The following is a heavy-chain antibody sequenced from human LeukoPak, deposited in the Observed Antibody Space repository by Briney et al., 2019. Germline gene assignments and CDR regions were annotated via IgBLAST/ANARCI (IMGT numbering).Heavy chain of an antibody. Sequence: NPSQTLSLTCTVSGGSISSGSYYWSWIRQPAGKGLEWIGRIYTSGSTNYNPSLKSRVTISVDTSKDQFSLKLSSVTAADTAVYYCARYDPRRGDAFDIWGQGTMVTVSS. CDR3: ARYDPRRGDAFDI. D-gene: IGHD3-16*01. V-gene: IGHV4-61*02. CDR2: IYTSGST. J-gene: IGHJ3*02. CDR1: GGSISSGSYY.